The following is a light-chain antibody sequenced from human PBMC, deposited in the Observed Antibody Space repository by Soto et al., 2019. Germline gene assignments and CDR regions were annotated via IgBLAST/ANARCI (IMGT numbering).Light chain of an antibody. CDR1: SGHSSYA. J-gene: IGLJ3*02. CDR2: LNSDGSH. CDR3: QTWGTGIHWV. Sequence: QPVLTQSPSASASLGASVKLTCTLSSGHSSYAIAWHQQQPEKGPRYLMKLNSDGSHSKGDGIPDRFSGSSSGAERYLTISSLQSEDEAAYYCQTWGTGIHWVFGGGTKVTVL. V-gene: IGLV4-69*01.